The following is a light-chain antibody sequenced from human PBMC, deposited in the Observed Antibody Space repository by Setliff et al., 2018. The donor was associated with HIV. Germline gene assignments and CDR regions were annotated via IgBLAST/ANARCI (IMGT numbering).Light chain of an antibody. CDR3: SSYAGRNNYV. CDR1: SNDIGFYDY. Sequence: QSALTQPPSASGSVGQSVTISCTGTSNDIGFYDYVSWYQQHPGKAPKLMIYGVSKRPSGVPDRFSGSKSVNTASLTVSGLQAEDEADYYCSSYAGRNNYVFGTGTKVTVL. V-gene: IGLV2-8*01. J-gene: IGLJ1*01. CDR2: GVS.